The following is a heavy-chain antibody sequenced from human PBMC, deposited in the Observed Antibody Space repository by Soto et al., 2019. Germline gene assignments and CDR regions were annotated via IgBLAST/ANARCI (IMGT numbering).Heavy chain of an antibody. CDR3: ARVAALVCAARYWYFDL. D-gene: IGHD1-20*01. CDR1: GGSITSTSYY. V-gene: IGHV4-39*01. CDR2: IDYRGNI. J-gene: IGHJ2*01. Sequence: QLHLQESGPGLVEPSETLSLTCAVSGGSITSTSYYWGWIRQPPGEGLEWIGSIDYRGNIYYNSSLKSRVTISVDTSKNQFSLNLNSVTAADSAVYHCARVAALVCAARYWYFDLWGRGTRVSV.